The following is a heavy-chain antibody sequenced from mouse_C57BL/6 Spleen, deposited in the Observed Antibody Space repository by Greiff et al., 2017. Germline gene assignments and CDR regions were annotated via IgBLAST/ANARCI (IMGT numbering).Heavy chain of an antibody. CDR1: GYAFSSSW. CDR3: AYYSNYWFAY. V-gene: IGHV1-82*01. CDR2: LYPGDGDT. Sequence: VQLQQSGPELVKPGASVKISCKASGYAFSSSWMNWVKQRPGKGLEWIGRLYPGDGDTNYNGKFKGKATLTADKSSSTAYMQLSSLTSEDSAVYFCAYYSNYWFAYWGQGTLVTVSA. D-gene: IGHD2-5*01. J-gene: IGHJ3*01.